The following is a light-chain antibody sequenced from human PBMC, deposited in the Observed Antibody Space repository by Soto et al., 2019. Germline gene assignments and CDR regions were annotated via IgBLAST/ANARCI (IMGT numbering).Light chain of an antibody. J-gene: IGKJ4*02. Sequence: DIQMTQSPPTLSASVGDRVTITRRASQSINNLLAWYQQKPGKAPKLLIYKASSLESGVPSRFSGNGSGTEFTLTISSLQHDDFATYYGQQYYSYSPFGGGTKVEIK. CDR2: KAS. CDR3: QQYYSYSP. V-gene: IGKV1-5*03. CDR1: QSINNL.